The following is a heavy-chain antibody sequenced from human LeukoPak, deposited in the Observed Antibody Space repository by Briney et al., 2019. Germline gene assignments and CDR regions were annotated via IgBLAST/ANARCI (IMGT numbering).Heavy chain of an antibody. J-gene: IGHJ3*02. D-gene: IGHD1-26*01. CDR3: ARESVGALTEAFDI. Sequence: PGGSLRLSCAASGFTFNTYGMHWVRQAPDKGLEWVAVISYDGSNKYYVDSVKGRFTISRDNSKNTLYLQMNSLRVEDTAVYYCARESVGALTEAFDIWGQGTMVTVSS. CDR2: ISYDGSNK. CDR1: GFTFNTYG. V-gene: IGHV3-30*03.